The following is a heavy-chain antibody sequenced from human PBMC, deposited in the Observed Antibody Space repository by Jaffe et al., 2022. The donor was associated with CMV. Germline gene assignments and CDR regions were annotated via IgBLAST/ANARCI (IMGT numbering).Heavy chain of an antibody. D-gene: IGHD2-21*02. CDR2: INSDGSNR. CDR1: GFTFSSYW. J-gene: IGHJ4*02. Sequence: EVQLVESGGGLVQPGGSLRLSCAASGFTFSSYWMHWARQAPGKGLVWVSRINSDGSNRDYADSVKGRFTISRDNARNTLYLQVNSLRAEDTAVYYCARASWGVTRSYYFDYWGQGTLVTVSS. CDR3: ARASWGVTRSYYFDY. V-gene: IGHV3-74*01.